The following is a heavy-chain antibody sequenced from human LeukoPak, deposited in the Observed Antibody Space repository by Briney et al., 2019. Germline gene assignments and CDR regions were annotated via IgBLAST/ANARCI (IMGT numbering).Heavy chain of an antibody. V-gene: IGHV4-34*01. J-gene: IGHJ4*02. Sequence: PSETLSLTCTVYGGSFSGYYWSWIRQPPGKGLEWIGEINHSGSTNYNPSLKSRVTISVDTSKNQFSLKLSSVTAADTAVYYCARQARHTYSSSWYGYWGQGTLVTVSS. D-gene: IGHD6-13*01. CDR2: INHSGST. CDR3: ARQARHTYSSSWYGY. CDR1: GGSFSGYY.